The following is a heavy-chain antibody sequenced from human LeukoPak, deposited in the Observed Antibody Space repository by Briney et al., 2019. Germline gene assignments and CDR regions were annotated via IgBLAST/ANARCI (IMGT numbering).Heavy chain of an antibody. Sequence: GGSLRLSCAAPGFTFSSYSMNWVRQAPGKGLEWVSSISSSSSYIYYADSVKGRFTISRDNAKNSLYLQMNSLRAEDTAVYYCARDQWLVHPEGVDYYYGMDVWGQGTTVTVSS. J-gene: IGHJ6*02. CDR3: ARDQWLVHPEGVDYYYGMDV. D-gene: IGHD6-19*01. V-gene: IGHV3-21*01. CDR1: GFTFSSYS. CDR2: ISSSSSYI.